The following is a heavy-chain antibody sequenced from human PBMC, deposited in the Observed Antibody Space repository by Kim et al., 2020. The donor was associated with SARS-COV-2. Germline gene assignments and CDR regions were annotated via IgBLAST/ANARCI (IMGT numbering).Heavy chain of an antibody. CDR1: GFTFSSYG. Sequence: GSLRLSCAASGFTFSSYGMHWVRQAPGKGLEWVAVISYDGSNKYYADSVKGRFTISRDNSKNTLYLQMNSLRAEDTAVYYCARDRGYSYGSLLLDYGMDVWGQGTTVTVSS. V-gene: IGHV3-33*05. J-gene: IGHJ6*02. D-gene: IGHD5-18*01. CDR3: ARDRGYSYGSLLLDYGMDV. CDR2: ISYDGSNK.